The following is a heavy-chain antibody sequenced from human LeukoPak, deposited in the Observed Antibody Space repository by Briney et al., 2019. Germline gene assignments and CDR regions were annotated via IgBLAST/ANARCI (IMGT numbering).Heavy chain of an antibody. J-gene: IGHJ5*02. CDR3: ARDQCSSTSCYAGWFDP. CDR1: GGSFSGYY. Sequence: SETLSLTCAVYGGSFSGYYWSWIRQPPGKGLEWIGEINHSGSTNHNPSLKSRVTISVDTSKNQFSLKLSSVTAADTAVYYCARDQCSSTSCYAGWFDPWGQGTLVTVSS. D-gene: IGHD2-2*01. CDR2: INHSGST. V-gene: IGHV4-34*01.